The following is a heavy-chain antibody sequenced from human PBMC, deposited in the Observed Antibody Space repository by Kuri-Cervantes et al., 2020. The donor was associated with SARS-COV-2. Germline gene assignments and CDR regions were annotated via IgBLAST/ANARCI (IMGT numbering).Heavy chain of an antibody. CDR3: ASRSTYCSSTSCYRGYYYYGMDV. D-gene: IGHD2-2*02. V-gene: IGHV1-69*13. J-gene: IGHJ6*02. CDR1: GGTFSSYA. Sequence: SVKVSCKASGGTFSSYAISWVRQAPGQGLEWMGGIIPIFGTANYAQKFQGRVTITADESTSTAYMELSSLRSEDTAVYYCASRSTYCSSTSCYRGYYYYGMDVWGHGTTVTVSS. CDR2: IIPIFGTA.